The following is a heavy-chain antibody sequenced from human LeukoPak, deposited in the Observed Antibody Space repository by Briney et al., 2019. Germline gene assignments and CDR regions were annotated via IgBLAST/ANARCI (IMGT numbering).Heavy chain of an antibody. CDR1: GYTFTIYY. J-gene: IGHJ6*04. V-gene: IGHV1-2*02. Sequence: ASVKVSCKASGYTFTIYYMHWVRQAPGQGLEWMGWINPNSGGTNYAQKFQGRVTMTRDTSISTAYMELSRLRSDDTAVYYCARDQGYSGYDFEADVWGKGTTVTVSS. CDR2: INPNSGGT. D-gene: IGHD5-12*01. CDR3: ARDQGYSGYDFEADV.